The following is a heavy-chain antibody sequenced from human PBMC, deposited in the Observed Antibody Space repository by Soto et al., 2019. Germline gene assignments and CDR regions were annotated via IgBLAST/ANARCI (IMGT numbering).Heavy chain of an antibody. J-gene: IGHJ4*02. CDR3: ARDDVVAQTFHY. CDR1: GGSISSGGYS. D-gene: IGHD2-15*01. V-gene: IGHV4-30-2*01. Sequence: QLQLQESGSGLVKPSQTLSLTCAVSGGSISSGGYSWSWIRQPPGKGLEWIGYIYHSGSTYYNPSPKRRVTTSVDRSKNQFSLKLSSATAADTAVYYCARDDVVAQTFHYWGQGTLVTVSS. CDR2: IYHSGST.